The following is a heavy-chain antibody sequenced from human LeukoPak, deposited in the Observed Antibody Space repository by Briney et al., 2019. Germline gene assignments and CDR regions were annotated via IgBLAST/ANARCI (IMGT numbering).Heavy chain of an antibody. CDR2: MNPNSGNT. D-gene: IGHD4-17*01. V-gene: IGHV1-8*01. CDR3: ARVTNYGDYPLDY. J-gene: IGHJ4*02. Sequence: ASVKVSCKASGYTFTSYDINWVRQATGQGLEWMGWMNPNSGNTGYAQKFQGRVTMTTDTSTSTAYMELRSLRSDDTAVYYCARVTNYGDYPLDYWGQGTLVTVSS. CDR1: GYTFTSYD.